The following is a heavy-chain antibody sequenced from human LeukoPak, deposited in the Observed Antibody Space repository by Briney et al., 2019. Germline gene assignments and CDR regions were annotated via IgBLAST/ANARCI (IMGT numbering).Heavy chain of an antibody. CDR2: IYTSGST. D-gene: IGHD4-11*01. V-gene: IGHV4-61*02. CDR3: ARGEDYSTPFDL. CDR1: GGPISSGSYY. J-gene: IGHJ2*01. Sequence: SETLSLTCTVSGGPISSGSYYWSWIRQPAGKGLEWIGRIYTSGSTNYNPSLKSRVTISVDTSKNQFSLKLSSVTAADTAVYYCARGEDYSTPFDLWGRGTLVTVSS.